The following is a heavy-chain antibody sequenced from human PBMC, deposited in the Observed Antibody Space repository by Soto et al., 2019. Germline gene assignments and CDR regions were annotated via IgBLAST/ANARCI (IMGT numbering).Heavy chain of an antibody. Sequence: SLRLSCTASGFTFSSYGMGWVRQAPGKGLQWVSTIRGDGGQTHYTDSVKGRFSISRDNSKNAVYLQMDSLRAEDTAMYFCARDVGLDSDDFFAYWGQGTQVTVSS. J-gene: IGHJ4*02. D-gene: IGHD3-9*01. V-gene: IGHV3-23*01. CDR2: IRGDGGQT. CDR1: GFTFSSYG. CDR3: ARDVGLDSDDFFAY.